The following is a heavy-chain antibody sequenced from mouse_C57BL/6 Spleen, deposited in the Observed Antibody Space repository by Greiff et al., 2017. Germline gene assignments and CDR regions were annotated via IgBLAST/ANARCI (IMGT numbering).Heavy chain of an antibody. J-gene: IGHJ2*01. V-gene: IGHV1-22*01. CDR2: INPNNGGT. CDR3: ARGYGSSYDYFDY. Sequence: EVKLQESGPELVKPGASVKMSCKASGYTFTDYNLHWVKQSHGKSLEWIGYINPNNGGTSYNQKFKGQATLTVNKSSSTAYMELRSLTSEDSAVYYCARGYGSSYDYFDYWGQGTTLTVSS. D-gene: IGHD1-1*01. CDR1: GYTFTDYN.